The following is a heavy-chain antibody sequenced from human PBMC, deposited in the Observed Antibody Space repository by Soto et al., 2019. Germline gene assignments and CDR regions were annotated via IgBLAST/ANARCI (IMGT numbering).Heavy chain of an antibody. J-gene: IGHJ3*02. CDR3: XXXXXXXXXXGAFDM. CDR1: GGNFGDYV. Sequence: QVELKQSGAEVKRPGSSVRVSCEASGGNFGDYVVSWLRQXPGXXXXWMGGISPIYNAANYARNFRGRLTITADKSTNTAXMELVXLXSXDTAXXXXXXXXXXXXXXGAFDMWGQGTKV. V-gene: IGHV1-69*06. CDR2: ISPIYNAA.